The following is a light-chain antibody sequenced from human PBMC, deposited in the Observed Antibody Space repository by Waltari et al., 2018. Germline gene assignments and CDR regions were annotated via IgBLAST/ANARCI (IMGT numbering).Light chain of an antibody. Sequence: TATLSCRASQSVSRSLAWYQQKPGQAPRLLIYGTSIRATGIPDRFSGSGSGTDFSLTISRLESEDFAVYYCQHYVRLPATFGQGTKVEIK. CDR3: QHYVRLPAT. CDR2: GTS. V-gene: IGKV3-20*01. J-gene: IGKJ1*01. CDR1: QSVSRS.